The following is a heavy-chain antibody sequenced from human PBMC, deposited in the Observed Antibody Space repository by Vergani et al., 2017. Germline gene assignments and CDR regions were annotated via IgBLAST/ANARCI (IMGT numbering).Heavy chain of an antibody. D-gene: IGHD7-27*01. CDR2: ISSSGRTR. CDR3: ARVTPGVSDGGMDV. J-gene: IGHJ6*02. Sequence: QVQLVESGGGLVKPGGSLRLSCAASGFTFSDYYMSWIRQAPGKGLEWVSYISSSGRTRYYADSVKGRFTISRDNAKKSLYLQMNSLRAEATAVNYWARVTPGVSDGGMDVWGQGTTVTVSS. CDR1: GFTFSDYY. V-gene: IGHV3-11*01.